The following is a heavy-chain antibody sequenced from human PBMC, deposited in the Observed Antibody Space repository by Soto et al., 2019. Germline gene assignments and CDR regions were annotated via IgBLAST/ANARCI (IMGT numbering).Heavy chain of an antibody. D-gene: IGHD5-12*01. Sequence: EVQLVESGGGLVKPGGSLRLSCAASGCTFSSYSMNWVRQAPGKGLEWVSSISASSSYIYYADSVKGQFTVSRDYGKNSLYLQINGLRDEDTAVYYCARGSIVASSLTPFDFWGQGTLVIVSS. CDR3: ARGSIVASSLTPFDF. CDR1: GCTFSSYS. V-gene: IGHV3-21*01. CDR2: ISASSSYI. J-gene: IGHJ4*02.